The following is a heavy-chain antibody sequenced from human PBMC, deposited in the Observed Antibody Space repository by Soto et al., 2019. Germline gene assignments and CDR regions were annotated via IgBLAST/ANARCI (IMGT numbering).Heavy chain of an antibody. D-gene: IGHD2-8*01. CDR2: ISTFNGDT. J-gene: IGHJ4*02. Sequence: QVQLVQSGPEVKKPGASVKVSCETSGYTFTTYDITWVRQAPGQGLEWMGWISTFNGDTKYEEKLQDRVTMTTDTSTATAYMELRSLGSDDTAVYYCARGYCADDICYYFDFWGQGTLVTVSS. CDR3: ARGYCADDICYYFDF. CDR1: GYTFTTYD. V-gene: IGHV1-18*01.